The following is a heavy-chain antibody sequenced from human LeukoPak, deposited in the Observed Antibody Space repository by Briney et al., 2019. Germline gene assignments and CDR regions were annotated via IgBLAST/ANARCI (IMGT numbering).Heavy chain of an antibody. CDR2: ISGRTGAT. CDR3: TKRGTGGSGSHMDS. CDR1: GFIFRDYA. V-gene: IGHV3-23*01. Sequence: GGAQRLSCVASGFIFRDYAMNWVRQAPGKGLEWVATISGRTGATYYGDSVKGRFTISRDNSENTLYLQMDSLRVEDTALYYCTKRGTGGSGSHMDSWGQGILVTVSS. D-gene: IGHD3-10*01. J-gene: IGHJ4*02.